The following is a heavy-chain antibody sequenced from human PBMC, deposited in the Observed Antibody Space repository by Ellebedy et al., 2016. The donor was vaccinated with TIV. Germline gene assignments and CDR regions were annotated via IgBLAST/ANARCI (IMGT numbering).Heavy chain of an antibody. Sequence: ASVKVSCXASGYSFTSYDITWVRQAPGQGLEWMGWISTHNGNTNYAQNFQGRVTMTTDTSTSTAYMELRSLRSDDTAVYYCARLYYGMDVWGQGTLVTVSS. CDR2: ISTHNGNT. CDR1: GYSFTSYD. V-gene: IGHV1-18*01. CDR3: ARLYYGMDV. J-gene: IGHJ6*02.